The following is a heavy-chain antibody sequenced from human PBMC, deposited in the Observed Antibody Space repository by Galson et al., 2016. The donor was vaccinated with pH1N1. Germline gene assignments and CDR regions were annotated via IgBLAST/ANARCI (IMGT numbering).Heavy chain of an antibody. CDR3: ARGSGSPDSYYYYGMDV. D-gene: IGHD3-10*01. Sequence: QSGAEVKKPGKSLKISCKGSGYSFTNYWIGWVRQMPGKGLEWMGIIYPSDSDTRYSPSFQGQVTISADKSISTAYLQWSSLKASVTAIYYCARGSGSPDSYYYYGMDVWGQGTTVTVSS. J-gene: IGHJ6*02. V-gene: IGHV5-51*01. CDR1: GYSFTNYW. CDR2: IYPSDSDT.